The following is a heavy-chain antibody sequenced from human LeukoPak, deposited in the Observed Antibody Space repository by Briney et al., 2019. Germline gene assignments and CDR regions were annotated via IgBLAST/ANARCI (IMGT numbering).Heavy chain of an antibody. Sequence: GRSLRLSCAASGFTFSSYGMHWVRQAPGKGLEWVAVISYDGSNKYYADSVKGRFTISRDNSKNTLYLQMNSLRAEDTAVYYCAKDQFRGAFDIWGQGTMVTVSS. CDR1: GFTFSSYG. J-gene: IGHJ3*02. V-gene: IGHV3-30*18. CDR3: AKDQFRGAFDI. CDR2: ISYDGSNK.